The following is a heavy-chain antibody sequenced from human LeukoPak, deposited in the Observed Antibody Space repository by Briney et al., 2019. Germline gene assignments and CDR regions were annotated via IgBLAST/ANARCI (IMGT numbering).Heavy chain of an antibody. Sequence: ASVKVSCKASGYTFTGYYIHWVRQAPGQGLEWMGWINPHSGGTNYAQKFQGGVTMTRDTSITTAYMELSSLRSDDTAVYYCARGSIVGATFDYFDYWGQGTLVTVSS. J-gene: IGHJ4*02. D-gene: IGHD1-26*01. CDR2: INPHSGGT. CDR3: ARGSIVGATFDYFDY. CDR1: GYTFTGYY. V-gene: IGHV1-2*02.